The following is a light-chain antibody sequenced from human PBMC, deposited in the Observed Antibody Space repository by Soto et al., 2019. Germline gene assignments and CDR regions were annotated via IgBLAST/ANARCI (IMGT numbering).Light chain of an antibody. CDR3: CTYAGSTTFV. CDR2: EDN. V-gene: IGLV2-23*01. CDR1: SNDVGSYKL. Sequence: QSVLTQPASVSGSPGQSITISCTGTSNDVGSYKLLSWYQQYPGKAPKLIIHEDNRRPSGVSSRFSGSKSGNTASLTISGLQSEDEADYYCCTYAGSTTFVFGSGTKLTVL. J-gene: IGLJ1*01.